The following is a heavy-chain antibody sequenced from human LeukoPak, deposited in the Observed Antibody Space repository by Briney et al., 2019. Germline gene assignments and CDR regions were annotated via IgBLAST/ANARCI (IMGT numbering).Heavy chain of an antibody. CDR2: ISGSGNST. V-gene: IGHV3-23*01. CDR1: GFTFRSYA. Sequence: GGSLRLSCGASGFTFRSYAMSWVRQAPGKGLEWVSAISGSGNSTYYADSVKGRFTISRDNSKNTLYLQMNSLSADDTAVYYCAKVQYVYYGSGSYDMDVWGQGTPVTVSS. D-gene: IGHD3-10*01. J-gene: IGHJ6*02. CDR3: AKVQYVYYGSGSYDMDV.